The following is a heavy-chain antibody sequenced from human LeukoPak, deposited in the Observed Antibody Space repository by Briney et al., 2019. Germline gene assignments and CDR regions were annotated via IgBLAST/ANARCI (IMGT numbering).Heavy chain of an antibody. D-gene: IGHD1-26*01. CDR2: IYPGDSDT. CDR3: ARQHPPAQWELYPSWYFDL. J-gene: IGHJ2*01. V-gene: IGHV5-51*01. Sequence: GESLKISCKGSGYSFTSYWIGWVRQMPGKGLEWMGIIYPGDSDTRYSPSFQGQVTISADRSISTAYLQWSSLKASDTAMYYCARQHPPAQWELYPSWYFDLWGRGTLVTVSS. CDR1: GYSFTSYW.